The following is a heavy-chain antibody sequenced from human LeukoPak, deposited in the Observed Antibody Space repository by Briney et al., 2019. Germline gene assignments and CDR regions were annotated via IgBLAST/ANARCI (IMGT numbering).Heavy chain of an antibody. D-gene: IGHD1-26*01. V-gene: IGHV5-51*01. CDR3: ARHDSGSFKGPFDY. J-gene: IGHJ4*02. CDR1: GSIFTSYW. CDR2: IYPGDSDT. Sequence: GASLQISCKGSGSIFTSYWIGGGRPLPGKGLEWMGIIYPGDSDTRYSPSFQGQVTISADKSISTAYLQWSSLKASDTAMYYCARHDSGSFKGPFDYWGQGTLVTVSS.